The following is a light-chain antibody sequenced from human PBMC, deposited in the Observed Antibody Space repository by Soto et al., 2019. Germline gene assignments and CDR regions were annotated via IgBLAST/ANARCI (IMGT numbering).Light chain of an antibody. Sequence: EIVLTQSPATLSLSPVERATLSCRAIQSFSSYLAWYQQKPGQAPRLLIYDASNRATGIPARFSGSGSGTDFTLTISSLEPEDFAVYYCQQRSNWPPVITFGQGTRLEIK. J-gene: IGKJ5*01. CDR3: QQRSNWPPVIT. CDR1: QSFSSY. CDR2: DAS. V-gene: IGKV3-11*01.